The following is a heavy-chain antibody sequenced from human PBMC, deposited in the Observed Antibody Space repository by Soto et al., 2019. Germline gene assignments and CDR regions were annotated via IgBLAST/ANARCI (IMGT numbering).Heavy chain of an antibody. Sequence: QVQLVQSGAEVKKPGSSVKVSCKASGGTFSSYTISWVRQAPGQGLEWMGRIIPILGIANYAQKFQGRVTITADKSTSTAYMEVSSLRSEDTAVYYCARNYGYCSGGSCYSYFDYWGQGTLVTVSS. CDR3: ARNYGYCSGGSCYSYFDY. D-gene: IGHD2-15*01. CDR2: IIPILGIA. V-gene: IGHV1-69*02. CDR1: GGTFSSYT. J-gene: IGHJ4*02.